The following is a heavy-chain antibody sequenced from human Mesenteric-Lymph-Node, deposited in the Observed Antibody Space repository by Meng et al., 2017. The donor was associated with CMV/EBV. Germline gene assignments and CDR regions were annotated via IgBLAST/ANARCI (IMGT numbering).Heavy chain of an antibody. V-gene: IGHV1-69*06. CDR1: GGTFSSYA. CDR3: ARRITIFGVVTYGMDV. J-gene: IGHJ6*02. CDR2: IIPIFGTA. D-gene: IGHD3-3*01. Sequence: SVKVSCKASGGTFSSYAISWVRQAPGQGLEWMGGIIPIFGTANYAQKFQGRVTITADKSTSTAYMELSSLRSEDTAVYYCARRITIFGVVTYGMDVWGQGTTV.